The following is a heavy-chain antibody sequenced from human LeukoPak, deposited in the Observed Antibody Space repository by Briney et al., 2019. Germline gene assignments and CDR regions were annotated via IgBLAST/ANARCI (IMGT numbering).Heavy chain of an antibody. CDR2: IYYSGST. CDR3: ARSPRGYCSGGSCYGDALDI. V-gene: IGHV4-59*01. CDR1: GGSISSYY. Sequence: SETLSLTCTVSGGSISSYYWTWIRQSPGKGLEWIGYIYYSGSTNHNPSLKSRVTISVDTSKNQFSLKLSSVTAADTAKYYCARSPRGYCSGGSCYGDALDIWGQGTKVTVSS. J-gene: IGHJ3*02. D-gene: IGHD2-15*01.